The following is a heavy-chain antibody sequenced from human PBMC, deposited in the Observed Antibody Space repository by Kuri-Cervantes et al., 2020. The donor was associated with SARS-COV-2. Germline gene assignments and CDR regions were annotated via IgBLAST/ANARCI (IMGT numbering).Heavy chain of an antibody. Sequence: GESLKISCAASGFTLSSYSMNWVRQAPGKGLEWVSSISSSSSYIYYADSVKGRFTISRDNAKNSLYLQMNSLRAEDTAVYYCARVGDSSGYYYGNYYYYMDVWGKGTTVTVSS. V-gene: IGHV3-21*01. J-gene: IGHJ6*03. CDR3: ARVGDSSGYYYGNYYYYMDV. CDR2: ISSSSSYI. D-gene: IGHD3-22*01. CDR1: GFTLSSYS.